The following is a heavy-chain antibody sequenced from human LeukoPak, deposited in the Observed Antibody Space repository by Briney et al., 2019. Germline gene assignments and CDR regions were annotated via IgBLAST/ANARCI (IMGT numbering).Heavy chain of an antibody. Sequence: GGSLRLSCAASGFTFSSYAMSWVRQAPGKGLEWVSAISGSGGSTYYADSVKGRFTISRDNSKNTLYLQMNRLRAEDTAVYYCAKDVVDSSSWYSSWFDPWGQGTLVTVSS. J-gene: IGHJ5*02. V-gene: IGHV3-23*01. CDR1: GFTFSSYA. D-gene: IGHD6-13*01. CDR2: ISGSGGST. CDR3: AKDVVDSSSWYSSWFDP.